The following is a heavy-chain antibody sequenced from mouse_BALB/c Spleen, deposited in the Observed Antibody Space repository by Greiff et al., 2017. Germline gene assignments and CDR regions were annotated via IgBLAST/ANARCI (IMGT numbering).Heavy chain of an antibody. Sequence: EVMLVESGGGLVQPGGSRKLSCAASGFTFSSFGMHWVRQAPEKGLEWVAYISSGSSTIYYADTVKGRFNISRDNPKNTLFLQITSLRSEDTAMYYWARWDYGSDFDYWGQGTTLTVSS. CDR1: GFTFSSFG. CDR2: ISSGSSTI. V-gene: IGHV5-17*02. CDR3: ARWDYGSDFDY. J-gene: IGHJ2*01. D-gene: IGHD1-1*01.